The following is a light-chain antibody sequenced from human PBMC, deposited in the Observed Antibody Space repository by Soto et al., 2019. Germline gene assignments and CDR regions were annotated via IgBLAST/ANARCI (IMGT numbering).Light chain of an antibody. Sequence: DIQMTQSPSTLSASVGDRVTITCRASQSISSWLAWYQQKPGKAPKLLIYDASSLESGVPPRFSGSGSGTEFTLTISSLQPDDFATFYCQHYNSHSPTFGQGTKVDI. J-gene: IGKJ1*01. CDR3: QHYNSHSPT. V-gene: IGKV1-5*01. CDR2: DAS. CDR1: QSISSW.